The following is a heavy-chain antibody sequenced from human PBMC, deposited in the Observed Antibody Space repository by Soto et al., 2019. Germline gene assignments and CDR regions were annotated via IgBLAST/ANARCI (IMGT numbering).Heavy chain of an antibody. V-gene: IGHV3-21*01. Sequence: PGGSLRLSCAAPGFTFSSYSMNWVRQAPGKGLEWVSSISSSSSYIYYADSVKGRFTISRDNAKNSLYLQMNSLRAEDTAVYYCARDPYYDSSGYDYWGQGTLVTVSS. CDR1: GFTFSSYS. CDR2: ISSSSSYI. D-gene: IGHD3-22*01. CDR3: ARDPYYDSSGYDY. J-gene: IGHJ4*02.